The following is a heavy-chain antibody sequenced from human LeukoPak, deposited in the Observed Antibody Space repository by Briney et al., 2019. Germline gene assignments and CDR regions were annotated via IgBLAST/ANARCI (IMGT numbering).Heavy chain of an antibody. CDR2: ISAYNGHT. J-gene: IGHJ4*02. CDR3: ATQLGYYDSSGYDFDY. V-gene: IGHV1-18*04. Sequence: ASVKVSCKASGYTFTSYYMHWVRQAPGQGLEWMGWISAYNGHTNYAQKFQGRVTMTTDTSTSTAYMELRSLISDDTAVYYCATQLGYYDSSGYDFDYWGQGTLVTVSS. D-gene: IGHD3-22*01. CDR1: GYTFTSYY.